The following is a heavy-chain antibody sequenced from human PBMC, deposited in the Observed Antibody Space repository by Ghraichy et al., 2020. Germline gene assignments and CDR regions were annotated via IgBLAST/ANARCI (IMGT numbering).Heavy chain of an antibody. V-gene: IGHV6-1*01. Sequence: SETLSLTCAISGDSVSSNSAAWNWIRQSPSRGLEWLGRTYYRSKWYMDYAASVKSRITFNPDTSKNQFSLQLQSVTPEDTAVYYCASGTAAGTAFKNWGQGTLVTVSS. D-gene: IGHD6-13*01. CDR1: GDSVSSNSAA. CDR3: ASGTAAGTAFKN. CDR2: TYYRSKWYM. J-gene: IGHJ4*02.